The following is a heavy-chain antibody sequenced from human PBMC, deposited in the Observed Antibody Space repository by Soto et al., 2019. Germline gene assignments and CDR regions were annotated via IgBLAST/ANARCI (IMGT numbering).Heavy chain of an antibody. J-gene: IGHJ5*02. CDR2: ISSSGLTT. CDR3: ARGDDFSWFDP. Sequence: PGGSLRLSCAASGFTFSRYSMNWVRQAPGKGLEWVSHISSSGLTTYYAGSVRGRFTISRDNDENSLYLQMNGLRDDDTAVYYCARGDDFSWFDPWGQGTLVTVSS. CDR1: GFTFSRYS. D-gene: IGHD3-3*01. V-gene: IGHV3-48*02.